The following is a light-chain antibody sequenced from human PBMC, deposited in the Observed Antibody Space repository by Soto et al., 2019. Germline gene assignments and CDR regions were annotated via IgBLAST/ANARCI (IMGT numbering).Light chain of an antibody. Sequence: QSVLTQPPSASGTPGQRVTISCSGSSANIGNNYVCWYQHLPGTAPNIIIFEGSRRPSGRSNRFSGSKSGNTASPTISGLQAEDEADYYCCSYGGSSTVVFGGGTKVTVL. J-gene: IGLJ2*01. V-gene: IGLV2-23*01. CDR2: EGS. CDR3: CSYGGSSTVV. CDR1: SANIGNNY.